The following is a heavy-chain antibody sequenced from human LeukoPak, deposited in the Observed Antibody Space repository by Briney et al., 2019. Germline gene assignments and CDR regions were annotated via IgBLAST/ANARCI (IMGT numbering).Heavy chain of an antibody. D-gene: IGHD3-22*01. V-gene: IGHV3-74*01. CDR1: GFTFSGYW. CDR3: ARSANYFDTSGQDY. J-gene: IGHJ4*02. Sequence: GGTLRLSCAASGFTFSGYWMHWVRQAPGKGLVWVSRTNRDDSNTSYADSVKGRFTISRDKAKSTLYVKMNSLRVEDTAVYYCARSANYFDTSGQDYWGQGTLVTVSS. CDR2: TNRDDSNT.